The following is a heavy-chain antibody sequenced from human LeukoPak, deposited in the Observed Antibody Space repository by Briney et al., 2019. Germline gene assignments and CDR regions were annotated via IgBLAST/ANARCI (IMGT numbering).Heavy chain of an antibody. Sequence: ASVKVSSKASGYTFTNYDINWVRQATGQGLEWMGWMNPNSGNTGYAQKFQGRVTMTRNTSISTAYMELSSLRSEDTAVYYCAINLSLYYYYYMDVWGKGTTATVSS. V-gene: IGHV1-8*01. J-gene: IGHJ6*03. CDR2: MNPNSGNT. CDR3: AINLSLYYYYYMDV. CDR1: GYTFTNYD.